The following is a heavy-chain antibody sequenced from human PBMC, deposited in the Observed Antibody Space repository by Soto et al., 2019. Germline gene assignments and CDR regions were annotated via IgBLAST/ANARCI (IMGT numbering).Heavy chain of an antibody. J-gene: IGHJ4*02. D-gene: IGHD1-7*01. CDR3: ARSSGYNWNYGNFDY. V-gene: IGHV1-69*13. Sequence: ASVKVSCKASGGTVSSYAISWVRQAPGQGLEWMGGIIPIFGTANYAQKFQGRVTITADESTSTAYMELSSLRSEDTAVYYCARSSGYNWNYGNFDYWGQGTLVTVSS. CDR2: IIPIFGTA. CDR1: GGTVSSYA.